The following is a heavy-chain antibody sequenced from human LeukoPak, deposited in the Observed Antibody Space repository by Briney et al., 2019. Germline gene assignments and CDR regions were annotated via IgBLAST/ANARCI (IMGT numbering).Heavy chain of an antibody. V-gene: IGHV3-30*04. J-gene: IGHJ5*02. CDR3: AKDPQGYYYDSSGYP. CDR2: ISYDGSNK. Sequence: GGSLRLSCAASGFTFSSYAMHWVRQAPGKGLEWVAVISYDGSNKYYADSVKGRFTISRDNSKNTLYLQMNSLRAEDTAVYYCAKDPQGYYYDSSGYPWGQGTLVTVSS. D-gene: IGHD3-22*01. CDR1: GFTFSSYA.